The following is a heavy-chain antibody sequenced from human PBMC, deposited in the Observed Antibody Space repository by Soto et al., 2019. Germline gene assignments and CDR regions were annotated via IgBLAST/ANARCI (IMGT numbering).Heavy chain of an antibody. CDR1: GFTFSSYS. CDR2: ISSSSSTI. J-gene: IGHJ3*02. D-gene: IGHD2-8*01. Sequence: GGSLRLSCAASGFTFSSYSMNWVRQAPGKGLEWVSYISSSSSTIYYADSVKGRFTISRDNAKNSLYLQMNSLRAEDTAVYYCARSLGVMVYEIPPEDAFDIWGQGTMVTVSS. CDR3: ARSLGVMVYEIPPEDAFDI. V-gene: IGHV3-48*01.